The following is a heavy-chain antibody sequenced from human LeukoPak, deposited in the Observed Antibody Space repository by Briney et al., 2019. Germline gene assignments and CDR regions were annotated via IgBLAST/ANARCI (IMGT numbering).Heavy chain of an antibody. CDR1: GGSISSYY. CDR2: IYYSGST. J-gene: IGHJ5*02. V-gene: IGHV4-59*08. Sequence: PSETLSLTCTVSGGSISSYYWSWIRQPPGKGLEWIGYIYYSGSTNYNPSLKSRVTISVDTSKNQFSLKLSSVTAADTAVYYCARVFRAENWFDPWGQGTLVTVSS. D-gene: IGHD3-10*01. CDR3: ARVFRAENWFDP.